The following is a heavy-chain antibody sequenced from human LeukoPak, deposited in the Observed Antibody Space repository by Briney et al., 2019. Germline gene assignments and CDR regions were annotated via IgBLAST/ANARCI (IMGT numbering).Heavy chain of an antibody. CDR1: GFTFGSYG. D-gene: IGHD5-12*01. Sequence: GGSLRLSCAASGFTFGSYGMHWVRQAPGKGLEWVAVIWDDGITKHYADSVKGRFTISRDNSKNTLYLQMNSLRAEDTAVYYCARGKASGGYSGYGLDAFDIWGQGTMVTVSS. V-gene: IGHV3-33*01. J-gene: IGHJ3*02. CDR3: ARGKASGGYSGYGLDAFDI. CDR2: IWDDGITK.